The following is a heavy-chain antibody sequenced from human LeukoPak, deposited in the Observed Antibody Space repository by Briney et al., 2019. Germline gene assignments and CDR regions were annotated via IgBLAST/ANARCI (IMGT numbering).Heavy chain of an antibody. Sequence: SVKVSCKASGGTFISYTISWVRQAPGQGRGWMGRIIPILGIANYAQKFQGRVTITTDESTSTAYMELSSLRSEDTAVYYCARMDCSGGSCYSDYWGQGTLVTVSS. J-gene: IGHJ4*02. CDR2: IIPILGIA. V-gene: IGHV1-69*02. D-gene: IGHD2-15*01. CDR1: GGTFISYT. CDR3: ARMDCSGGSCYSDY.